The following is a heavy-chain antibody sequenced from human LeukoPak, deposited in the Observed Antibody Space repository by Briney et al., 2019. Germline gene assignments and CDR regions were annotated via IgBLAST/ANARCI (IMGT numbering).Heavy chain of an antibody. J-gene: IGHJ6*02. V-gene: IGHV4-34*01. D-gene: IGHD1-26*01. CDR1: GGSFSGYY. CDR3: ARDRWELREDSYYYYGVDV. Sequence: SETLSLTCAVYGGSFSGYYWSWIRQPPGKGLEWIGEINHSGSTNYNPSLKSRVTISVDTSKNQFSLKLSSVTAADTAVYYCARDRWELREDSYYYYGVDVWGQGTTVTVFS. CDR2: INHSGST.